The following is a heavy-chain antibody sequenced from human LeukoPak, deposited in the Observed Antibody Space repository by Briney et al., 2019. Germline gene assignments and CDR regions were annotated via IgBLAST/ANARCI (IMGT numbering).Heavy chain of an antibody. Sequence: PGGSLRLSCAASGFTFSSYAMHWVRQAPGKGLEWVAVISYDGSNKYYADSVKGRFTISRDNSKNTLYLQMNSLRAEDTAVYYCARDNIVVVTGANDYWGQGTLVTVSS. V-gene: IGHV3-30-3*01. J-gene: IGHJ4*02. CDR2: ISYDGSNK. D-gene: IGHD2-21*02. CDR1: GFTFSSYA. CDR3: ARDNIVVVTGANDY.